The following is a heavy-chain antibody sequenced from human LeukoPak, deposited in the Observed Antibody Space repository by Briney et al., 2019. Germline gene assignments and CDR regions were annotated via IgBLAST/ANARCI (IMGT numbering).Heavy chain of an antibody. CDR2: IIPMFGTA. D-gene: IGHD1-1*01. CDR3: ARGPELERFDY. Sequence: SVKVSCKASGGTFSSYATSWVRQAPGQGLEWMGGIIPMFGTANYAQKFQGRVTITTDESTSTAYMELSSLRSEDTAVYYCARGPELERFDYWGQGTLVTVSS. CDR1: GGTFSSYA. V-gene: IGHV1-69*05. J-gene: IGHJ4*02.